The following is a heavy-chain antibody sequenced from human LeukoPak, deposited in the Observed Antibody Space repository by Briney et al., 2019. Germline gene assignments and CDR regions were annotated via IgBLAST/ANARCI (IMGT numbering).Heavy chain of an antibody. CDR1: GASISSGSYS. D-gene: IGHD2-2*01. CDR3: ARGQLVPAAKKRDYYYGMDV. CDR2: IYTSGTI. J-gene: IGHJ6*04. V-gene: IGHV4-61*02. Sequence: SETLSLTCTVSGASISSGSYSWNWIRQPAGKGLEWIGRIYTSGTINYSPSLKSRVTISVDTSKNQISLKLSSVTAADTAVYYCARGQLVPAAKKRDYYYGMDVWGKGTTVTVSS.